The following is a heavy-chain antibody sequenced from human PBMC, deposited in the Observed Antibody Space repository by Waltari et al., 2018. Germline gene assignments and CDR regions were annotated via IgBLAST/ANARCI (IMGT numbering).Heavy chain of an antibody. Sequence: EVQLVESGGGLVQPGGSLRLSCAASGFTFCSHHLNWVRQAPGKGLEWVSYISNTSGTIYYGDSVKGRFTISRDNAKNSLYLQMNSLRDEDTAVYYCARTLPDYTSGWYGALFDYLGQGTLVTVSS. J-gene: IGHJ4*02. D-gene: IGHD6-19*01. CDR2: ISNTSGTI. CDR3: ARTLPDYTSGWYGALFDY. V-gene: IGHV3-48*02. CDR1: GFTFCSHH.